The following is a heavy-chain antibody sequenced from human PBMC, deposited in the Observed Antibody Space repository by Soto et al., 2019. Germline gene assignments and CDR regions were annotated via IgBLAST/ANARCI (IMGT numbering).Heavy chain of an antibody. V-gene: IGHV3-48*02. CDR2: ISSSSSTI. CDR3: ARGLRAVAGTYYYYYMDV. Sequence: GGSLRLSCAASGFTFSSYSMNWVRQAPGKGLEWVSYISSSSSTIYYADSVKDRFTISRDNAKNSLYLQMNSLRDEDTAVYYCARGLRAVAGTYYYYYMDVWGKGTTVTVSS. CDR1: GFTFSSYS. D-gene: IGHD6-19*01. J-gene: IGHJ6*03.